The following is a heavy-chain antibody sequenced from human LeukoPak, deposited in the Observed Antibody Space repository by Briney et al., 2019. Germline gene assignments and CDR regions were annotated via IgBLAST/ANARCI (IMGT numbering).Heavy chain of an antibody. Sequence: PGGSLRLSCAASGFTFSSYDMSWVRQAPGKGLEWVSGISSSGDNTHYADSVEGRFTISRDNSKNTLYPQMNSLGAEDTAAYYCAKNGYSYGLYDAFDIWGQGTLVTVSS. CDR3: AKNGYSYGLYDAFDI. D-gene: IGHD5-18*01. CDR2: ISSSGDNT. J-gene: IGHJ3*02. V-gene: IGHV3-23*01. CDR1: GFTFSSYD.